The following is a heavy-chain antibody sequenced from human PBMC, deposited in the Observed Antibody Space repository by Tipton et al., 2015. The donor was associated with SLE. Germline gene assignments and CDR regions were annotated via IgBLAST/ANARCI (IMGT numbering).Heavy chain of an antibody. D-gene: IGHD6-19*01. CDR2: IYHSGST. J-gene: IGHJ5*02. CDR1: GGSISSSNW. V-gene: IGHV4-4*02. Sequence: TLSLTCAVSGGSISSSNWWSWVRQPPGKGLEWIGEIYHSGSTNYNPSLKSRVTISVDTSKNQFSLKLSSVTAADTAVYYCAREVRDSSGWYHWFDPWGQGTLVTVSS. CDR3: AREVRDSSGWYHWFDP.